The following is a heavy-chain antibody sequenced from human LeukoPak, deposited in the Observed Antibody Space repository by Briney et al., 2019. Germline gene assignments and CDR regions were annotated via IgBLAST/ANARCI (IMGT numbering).Heavy chain of an antibody. J-gene: IGHJ6*03. CDR1: GYTFTSYD. V-gene: IGHV1-69*05. Sequence: SVKVSCKASGYTFTSYDINWVRQAPGQGLEWMGGIIPIFGTANYAQKFQGRVTITTDESTSTAYMGLSSLRSEDTAVYYCARVVPATSYYYYYYMDVWGKGTTVTVSS. CDR2: IIPIFGTA. CDR3: ARVVPATSYYYYYYMDV. D-gene: IGHD2-2*01.